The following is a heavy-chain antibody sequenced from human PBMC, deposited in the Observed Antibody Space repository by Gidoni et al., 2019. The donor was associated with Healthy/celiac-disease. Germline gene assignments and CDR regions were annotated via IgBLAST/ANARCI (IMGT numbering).Heavy chain of an antibody. CDR2: INHSGST. V-gene: IGHV4-34*01. J-gene: IGHJ3*02. D-gene: IGHD6-6*01. CDR1: GGSFSGYY. CDR3: ATLYSSSSGGGRKSERGPRRGPPILKGAFDI. Sequence: QVQLQQWGAGLLKPSETLSLTCAVYGGSFSGYYWSWIRQPPGKGLEWIGEINHSGSTNYNPSLKSRVTISVDTSKNQFSLKLSSVTAADTAVYYCATLYSSSSGGGRKSERGPRRGPPILKGAFDIWGQGTMVTVSS.